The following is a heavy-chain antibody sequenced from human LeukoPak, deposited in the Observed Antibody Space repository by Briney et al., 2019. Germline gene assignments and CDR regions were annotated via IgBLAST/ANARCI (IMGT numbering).Heavy chain of an antibody. CDR1: GGSFSGYY. V-gene: IGHV4-34*01. J-gene: IGHJ4*02. Sequence: PSETLSLTCGVYGGSFSGYYWSWIRQPPGKGLEWIGEINHSGSTNYNPSLKSRVTISVDTSKNQFSLKLSSVTAADTAVYYCARGRIFMVRGVIKNYFDYWGQGTLVTVSS. D-gene: IGHD3-10*01. CDR3: ARGRIFMVRGVIKNYFDY. CDR2: INHSGST.